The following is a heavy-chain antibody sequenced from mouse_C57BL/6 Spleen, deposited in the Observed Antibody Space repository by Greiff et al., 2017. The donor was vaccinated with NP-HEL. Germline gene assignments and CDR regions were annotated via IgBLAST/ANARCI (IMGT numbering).Heavy chain of an antibody. CDR2: INPSTGGT. V-gene: IGHV1-42*01. Sequence: EVQLQESGPELVKPGASVKISCKASGYSFTGYYMNWVKQSPEKSLEWIGEINPSTGGTTYNQKFKAKATLTVDKSSSTAYMQLKSLTSEDSAVYYCARTLAGGYYFDYWGKGTTLTVSS. CDR3: ARTLAGGYYFDY. D-gene: IGHD2-10*02. CDR1: GYSFTGYY. J-gene: IGHJ2*01.